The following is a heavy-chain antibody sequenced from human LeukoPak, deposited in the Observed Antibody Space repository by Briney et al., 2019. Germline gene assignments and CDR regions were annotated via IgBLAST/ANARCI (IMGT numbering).Heavy chain of an antibody. D-gene: IGHD3-3*01. Sequence: GGSLRLSCVAPGFTFSSFWMSWGRQAPGKGVGWVAKIIQDGSEKYYVDSVKGRFTISRDNAKNSLYLQMNSLRAEDTAVYYCARDSPGIMIFGVVTPNGGQGTLVTVSS. V-gene: IGHV3-7*05. J-gene: IGHJ4*02. CDR1: GFTFSSFW. CDR3: ARDSPGIMIFGVVTPN. CDR2: IIQDGSEK.